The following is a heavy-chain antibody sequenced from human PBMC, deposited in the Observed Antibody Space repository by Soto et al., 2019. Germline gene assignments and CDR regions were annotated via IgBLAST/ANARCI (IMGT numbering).Heavy chain of an antibody. Sequence: EVQLLESGGGLVQPGGSQRLSCAASGFTISDNVMSWVRQAPGKGLEWVSSLIGSDGATNYADSVKGRFTISRDNSKNTLYLQMTSLRAEDTAVYYCAKKLAPGYSAFDSWGQGTLVTVSS. J-gene: IGHJ4*02. V-gene: IGHV3-23*01. CDR3: AKKLAPGYSAFDS. D-gene: IGHD6-13*01. CDR1: GFTISDNV. CDR2: LIGSDGAT.